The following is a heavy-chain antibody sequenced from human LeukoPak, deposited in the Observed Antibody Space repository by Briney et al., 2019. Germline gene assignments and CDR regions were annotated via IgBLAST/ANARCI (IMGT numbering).Heavy chain of an antibody. D-gene: IGHD1-14*01. J-gene: IGHJ4*02. V-gene: IGHV3-33*01. CDR1: GFTFGGYG. CDR3: TRYNNDHFNY. Sequence: GGSLRLSCAGSGFTFGGYGMHWFRQTSGKGLEWVAVIAYDGSRAFYADSVKGRFTISRDNSKNTMSVQMDDLRAEDTAVYYCTRYNNDHFNYWGRGTLVTVSS. CDR2: IAYDGSRA.